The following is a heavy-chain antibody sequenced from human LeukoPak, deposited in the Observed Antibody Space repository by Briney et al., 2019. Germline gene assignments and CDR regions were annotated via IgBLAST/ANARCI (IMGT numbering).Heavy chain of an antibody. Sequence: GGSLRLSCAASGVTVSTNYMNWVRQAPGKGLEWVSILYSGSSTYYADSVEGRFTISRDSSKNTLFLQMNDLRAEDTAVYYCARVGDHFHWYLDLWGRGTLVTVSS. D-gene: IGHD3-3*02. CDR3: ARVGDHFHWYLDL. CDR1: GVTVSTNY. V-gene: IGHV3-53*01. CDR2: LYSGSST. J-gene: IGHJ2*01.